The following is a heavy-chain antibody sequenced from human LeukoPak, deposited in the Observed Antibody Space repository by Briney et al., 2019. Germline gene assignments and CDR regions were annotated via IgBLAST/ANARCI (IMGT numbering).Heavy chain of an antibody. CDR3: AKTLIYSSGWFDA. J-gene: IGHJ5*02. CDR2: STGSDDNT. D-gene: IGHD6-19*01. CDR1: GFTFSSYA. V-gene: IGHV3-23*01. Sequence: GGSLRLSCAASGFTFSSYAMSWVRQAPGEGLEWVSVSTGSDDNTYYAYSVKGRFTISIDKSKNTLYLQTNSLRAEDTAVYYCAKTLIYSSGWFDAWGQGTLVTVSS.